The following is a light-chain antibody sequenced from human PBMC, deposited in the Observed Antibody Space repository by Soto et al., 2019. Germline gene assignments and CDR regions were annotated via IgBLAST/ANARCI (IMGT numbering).Light chain of an antibody. CDR3: SSYTSSSTLV. V-gene: IGLV2-14*01. J-gene: IGLJ1*01. CDR2: DVS. Sequence: QSALTQPASVSGSPGQSITISCTGTSSDVGGYNYVSWYQQHPGKAPKLMIYDVSNRPSGVSNRFSGSKSGNTGSLTISGLQADDEADYYCSSYTSSSTLVFGTGTKVTVL. CDR1: SSDVGGYNY.